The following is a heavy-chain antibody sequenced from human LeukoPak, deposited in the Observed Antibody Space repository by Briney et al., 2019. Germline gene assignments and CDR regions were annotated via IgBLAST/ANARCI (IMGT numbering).Heavy chain of an antibody. CDR3: ALLDYGGNSGDAFDI. Sequence: GGSLRLSCSASGFTFSSHSMNWVRQAPGKGLEWVSDISSGGSTYYADCAKGRFTISRDKSMNTVYLQMSSLRADDTAVYYCALLDYGGNSGDAFDIWGQGTRVTVSS. CDR1: GFTFSSHS. J-gene: IGHJ3*02. V-gene: IGHV3-23*01. D-gene: IGHD4-23*01. CDR2: ISSGGST.